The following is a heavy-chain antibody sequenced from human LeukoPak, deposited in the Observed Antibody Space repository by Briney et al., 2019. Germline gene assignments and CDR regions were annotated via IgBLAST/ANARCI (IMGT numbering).Heavy chain of an antibody. D-gene: IGHD3-10*01. Sequence: GRSLRLSCAASGFTFSSYGMHWVRQAPGKGLEWVAVIWYGGSNKYYADSVKGRFTISRDNSKNTLYLQMNSLRAEDTAVYYCAKDSTSRGDYFDYWGQGTLVTVSS. J-gene: IGHJ4*02. CDR1: GFTFSSYG. CDR3: AKDSTSRGDYFDY. V-gene: IGHV3-30*18. CDR2: IWYGGSNK.